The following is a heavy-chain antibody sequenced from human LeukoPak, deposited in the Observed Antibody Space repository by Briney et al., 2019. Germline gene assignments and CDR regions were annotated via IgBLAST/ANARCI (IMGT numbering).Heavy chain of an antibody. Sequence: PGGSLRLSCAASGFTFSSYSMNWVRQAPGKGLEWVSSISSSSSYIYYADSVKGRFTISRDNAKNSLYLQMNSLRAEDTAVYYCAGGSSSSLFDYWGQGTLVTVSS. J-gene: IGHJ4*02. CDR3: AGGSSSSLFDY. CDR2: ISSSSSYI. V-gene: IGHV3-21*01. CDR1: GFTFSSYS. D-gene: IGHD6-6*01.